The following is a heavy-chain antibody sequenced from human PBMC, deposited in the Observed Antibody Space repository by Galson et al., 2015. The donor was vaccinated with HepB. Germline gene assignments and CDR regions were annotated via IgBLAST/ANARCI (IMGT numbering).Heavy chain of an antibody. CDR3: ARRIPVGATRGGFDY. Sequence: SVRLSCAASGFTFSSYGMHWVRQAPGKGLEWVAVIWYDGSNKYYADSVKGRFTISRDNSKNTLYLQMNSLRAEDTAVYYCARRIPVGATRGGFDYWGQGNLVTVSS. J-gene: IGHJ4*02. V-gene: IGHV3-33*08. CDR2: IWYDGSNK. CDR1: GFTFSSYG. D-gene: IGHD1-26*01.